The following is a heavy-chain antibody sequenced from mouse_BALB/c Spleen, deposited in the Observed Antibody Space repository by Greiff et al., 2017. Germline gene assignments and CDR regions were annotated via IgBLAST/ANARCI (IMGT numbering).Heavy chain of an antibody. D-gene: IGHD2-1*01. CDR1: GFSLTSYG. CDR3: ARHGDYGNYGGFAY. CDR2: IWSDGST. Sequence: QVQLKQSGPDLVAPSQSLSITCTVSGFSLTSYGVHWVRQPPGKGLEWLVVIWSDGSTTYNSALKSRLSISKDNSKSQVFLKMNSLQTDDTAMYYCARHGDYGNYGGFAYWGQGTLVTVSA. V-gene: IGHV2-6-2*01. J-gene: IGHJ3*01.